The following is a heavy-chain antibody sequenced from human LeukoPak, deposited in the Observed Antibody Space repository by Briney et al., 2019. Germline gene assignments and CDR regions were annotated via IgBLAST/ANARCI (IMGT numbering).Heavy chain of an antibody. J-gene: IGHJ4*02. D-gene: IGHD2-15*01. CDR3: ATRSTGVAATFDC. Sequence: SETLSLTCTVSGGSIDSRSYYWDWIRQAPGKGLEWIGTIYHSGSTEYNPSLKSRVTISVDTSKNQFSLKLSSVTAADTAVYYCATRSTGVAATFDCWGQGALVTVSS. CDR1: GGSIDSRSYY. CDR2: IYHSGST. V-gene: IGHV4-39*07.